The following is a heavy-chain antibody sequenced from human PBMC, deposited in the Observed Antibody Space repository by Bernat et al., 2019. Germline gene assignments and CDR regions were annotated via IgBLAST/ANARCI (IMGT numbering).Heavy chain of an antibody. CDR3: AKDLHYDSSGYYPGDY. J-gene: IGHJ4*02. CDR2: ISGSGGST. V-gene: IGHV3-23*01. CDR1: GFTFSSYA. Sequence: ELQLLESGGGLVQPGGSLRLSCAASGFTFSSYAMSWVRQAPGKGLEWVSAISGSGGSTYYADSVKGRFTISRDNSKNTLYLQMNSLRAEDTAVYYCAKDLHYDSSGYYPGDYWGQGTLVTVSS. D-gene: IGHD3-22*01.